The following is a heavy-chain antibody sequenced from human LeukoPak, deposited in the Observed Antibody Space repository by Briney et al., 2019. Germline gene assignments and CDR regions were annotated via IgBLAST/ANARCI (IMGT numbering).Heavy chain of an antibody. CDR2: INHNGNVN. CDR1: GFTFSSYW. V-gene: IGHV3-7*03. CDR3: ARGGGLDV. D-gene: IGHD3-16*01. J-gene: IGHJ6*02. Sequence: GGSLRLSWAASGFTFSSYWMNWARQAPGKGLEWVASINHNGNVNYYVDSVKGRFTISRDNAKNSLYLQMSNLRAEDTAVYFCARGGGLDVWGQGATVTVSS.